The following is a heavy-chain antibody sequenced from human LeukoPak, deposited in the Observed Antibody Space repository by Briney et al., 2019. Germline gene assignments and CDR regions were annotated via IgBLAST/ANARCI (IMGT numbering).Heavy chain of an antibody. D-gene: IGHD2-2*01. J-gene: IGHJ4*02. Sequence: ASVKVSCKASGYTFTAYYIHWVRQAPGQGLEWMGWINPNSGGTNYAQKFQGRVTMTRDTSISTAYMELSRLRSDDTAVYYCARGTKFSTFDIVVVPFDYWGQGTLVTVSS. CDR3: ARGTKFSTFDIVVVPFDY. CDR1: GYTFTAYY. CDR2: INPNSGGT. V-gene: IGHV1-2*02.